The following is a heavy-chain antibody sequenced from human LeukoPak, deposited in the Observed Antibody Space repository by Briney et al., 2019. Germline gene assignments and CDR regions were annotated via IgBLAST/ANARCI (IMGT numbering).Heavy chain of an antibody. CDR2: IIPIFGTA. CDR3: ARALWFGELSPLSP. J-gene: IGHJ5*02. D-gene: IGHD3-10*01. V-gene: IGHV1-69*13. CDR1: GGTFSSYA. Sequence: SVKVSCKASGGTFSSYAISWVRQAPGQGLEWMGGIIPIFGTAKYAQKFQGRVTITADESTSTAYMELSSLRSEDTAVYYCARALWFGELSPLSPWGQGTLVTVSS.